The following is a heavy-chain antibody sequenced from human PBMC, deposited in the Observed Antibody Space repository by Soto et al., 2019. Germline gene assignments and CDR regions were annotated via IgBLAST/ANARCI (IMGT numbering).Heavy chain of an antibody. J-gene: IGHJ4*02. CDR1: GYSFTSYW. Sequence: PGESLKISCKGSGYSFTSYWIGWVRQMPGKGLEWMGIIYPGDSDTRYSPSFQGQVTISADKSTSTAYLQWSSLKASDTAMYYCARHRVSGGYSNCDDYWGQGTQVTVSS. D-gene: IGHD3-10*01. CDR3: ARHRVSGGYSNCDDY. V-gene: IGHV5-51*01. CDR2: IYPGDSDT.